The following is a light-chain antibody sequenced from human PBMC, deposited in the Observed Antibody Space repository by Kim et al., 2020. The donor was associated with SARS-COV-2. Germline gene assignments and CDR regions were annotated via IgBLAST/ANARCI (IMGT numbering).Light chain of an antibody. Sequence: QSVLTQPPSASGTPGQRVTISCSGSSSNIGSNSVYWYQHLPGTAPKLLMYRNNQRRSGIPDRFSGSKSGTSASLAISGLRSEDEADYYCATWDDSLSGVVFGGGPQLTVL. J-gene: IGLJ3*02. V-gene: IGLV1-47*01. CDR3: ATWDDSLSGVV. CDR2: RNN. CDR1: SSNIGSNS.